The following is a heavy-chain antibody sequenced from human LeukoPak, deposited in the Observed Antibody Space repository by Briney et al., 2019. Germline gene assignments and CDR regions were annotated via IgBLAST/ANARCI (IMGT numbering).Heavy chain of an antibody. V-gene: IGHV1-18*01. J-gene: IGHJ4*02. CDR2: ISAYNGNT. Sequence: GGSLRLSCAASGFTFTSYGISWVRKAPGQGLEWMGWISAYNGNTNYAQKLQGRVTMTTDTSTSTAYMELRSLRSDDTAVYYCASFGVYSGSSDYWGQGTLVTVSS. CDR3: ASFGVYSGSSDY. D-gene: IGHD1-26*01. CDR1: GFTFTSYG.